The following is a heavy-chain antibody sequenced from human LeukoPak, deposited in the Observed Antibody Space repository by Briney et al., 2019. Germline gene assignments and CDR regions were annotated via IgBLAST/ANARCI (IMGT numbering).Heavy chain of an antibody. J-gene: IGHJ5*02. Sequence: PGGSLRLSCAASGFTFSDYYMSWIRQAPGKGLVWVSRINSDGSSTSYADSVKGRFTTSRDNAKNTLYLQMNSLRAEDTAVYYCARAVVAATRSSWFDPWGQGTQVTVSS. D-gene: IGHD2-15*01. CDR2: INSDGSST. CDR1: GFTFSDYY. V-gene: IGHV3-74*01. CDR3: ARAVVAATRSSWFDP.